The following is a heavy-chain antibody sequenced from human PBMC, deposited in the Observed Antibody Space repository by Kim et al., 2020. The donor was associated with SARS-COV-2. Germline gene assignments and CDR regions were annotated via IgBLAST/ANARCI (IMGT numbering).Heavy chain of an antibody. Sequence: SETLSLTCTVSGGSISSSSYYWGWIRQPPGKGLEWIGSIYYSGSTYYNPSLKSRVTISVDTSKNQFSLKLSSVTAADTAVYYCARDPGAEYYEHWFDPWGQGTLVTVTS. CDR2: IYYSGST. CDR3: ARDPGAEYYEHWFDP. J-gene: IGHJ5*02. V-gene: IGHV4-39*07. CDR1: GGSISSSSYY. D-gene: IGHD3-3*01.